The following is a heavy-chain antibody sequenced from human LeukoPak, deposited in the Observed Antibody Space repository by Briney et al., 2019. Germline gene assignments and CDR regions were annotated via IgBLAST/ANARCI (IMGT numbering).Heavy chain of an antibody. V-gene: IGHV4-4*02. Sequence: SETLSLTCAVSGGSILTTNWWSWVRQPPGKGLEWIGEVHLSGASNYNPSLKSRVNMSIDKSKNQLSLEPTSVTAADTAIYYCTRESGAFSPFGFWGQGTLVTVSS. CDR1: GGSILTTNW. J-gene: IGHJ4*02. CDR3: TRESGAFSPFGF. CDR2: VHLSGAS. D-gene: IGHD1-26*01.